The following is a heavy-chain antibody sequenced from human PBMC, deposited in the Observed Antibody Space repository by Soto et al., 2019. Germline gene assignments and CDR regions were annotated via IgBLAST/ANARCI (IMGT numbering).Heavy chain of an antibody. CDR1: GFSLASSGMC. J-gene: IGHJ4*02. D-gene: IGHD4-17*01. CDR3: AHAGDYDLLTFDH. Sequence: SGPTLVNPTQTLTLTCTFSGFSLASSGMCVSWIRQPPGEALEWLAFICWDDDKYYSTSLKTRLTISKDTSSNQVVLTITNIDPGDSATYFCAHAGDYDLLTFDHWGPGTLVTVSS. V-gene: IGHV2-70*12. CDR2: ICWDDDK.